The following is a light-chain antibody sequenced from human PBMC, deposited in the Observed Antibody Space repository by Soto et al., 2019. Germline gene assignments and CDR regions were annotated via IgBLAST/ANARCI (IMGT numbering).Light chain of an antibody. Sequence: EIVMTQSPATLSVSPGERATLSCRAGQSVSTNLAWYQQKPGQAPRLLIYGAFARATGIPARFSGSGSGTEFTLTISSLQSEDFGVYYCQQYNDWPRTFGQGTKLEIK. J-gene: IGKJ2*01. V-gene: IGKV3-15*01. CDR3: QQYNDWPRT. CDR2: GAF. CDR1: QSVSTN.